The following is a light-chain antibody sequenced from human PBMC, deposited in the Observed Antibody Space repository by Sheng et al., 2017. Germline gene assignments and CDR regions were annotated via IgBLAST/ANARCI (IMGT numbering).Light chain of an antibody. J-gene: IGKJ4*01. CDR2: GAS. CDR3: QHYNIFPLT. Sequence: TVLTQSPGTLSVSPGERATLSCRASQSVSSNLAWYQQKPGQAPRLLIYGASTRATGIPARFSGRGSGTDFTLTISSLQPEDFATYYCQHYNIFPLTFGGGTKVQIK. CDR1: QSVSSN. V-gene: IGKV3-15*01.